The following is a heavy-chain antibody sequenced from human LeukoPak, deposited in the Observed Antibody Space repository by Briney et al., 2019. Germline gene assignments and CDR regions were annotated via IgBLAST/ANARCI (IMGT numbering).Heavy chain of an antibody. CDR3: ARARGTIAVAGTVIAANHFDY. D-gene: IGHD6-19*01. J-gene: IGHJ4*02. V-gene: IGHV4-34*01. CDR2: INHSGST. CDR1: GGSFSGYY. Sequence: PSETLSLTCAVYGGSFSGYYWSWIRQPPGKGLEWIGEINHSGSTNYNPSLKSRVTISVDTSKNQFSLKLSSVTAADTAVYYCARARGTIAVAGTVIAANHFDYWGQGTLVTVSS.